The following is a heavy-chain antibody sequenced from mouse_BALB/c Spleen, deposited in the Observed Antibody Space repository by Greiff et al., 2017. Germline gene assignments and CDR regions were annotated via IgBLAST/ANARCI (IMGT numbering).Heavy chain of an antibody. D-gene: IGHD2-1*01. CDR3: AKYGNYGYFDV. CDR2: IYPGNVNT. CDR1: GYTFTSYY. Sequence: QVQLQQSGPELVKPGASVRISCKASGYTFTSYYIHWVKQRPGQGLEWIGWIYPGNVNTKYNEKFKGKATLTADKSSSTAYMQLSSLTSEDSAVYFCAKYGNYGYFDVWGAGTTVTVSS. J-gene: IGHJ1*01. V-gene: IGHV1S56*01.